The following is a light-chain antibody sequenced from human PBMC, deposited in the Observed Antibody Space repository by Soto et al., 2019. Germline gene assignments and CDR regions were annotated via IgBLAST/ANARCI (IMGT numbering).Light chain of an antibody. CDR1: SGHSSYA. CDR3: QTWGTGIVV. J-gene: IGLJ2*01. V-gene: IGLV4-69*01. CDR2: LNSGGSH. Sequence: QPVLTQSPSASASLGASVKLTCTLSSGHSSYAIAWHQQQPEKGPRYLMKLNSGGSHNKGDGIPDRFSGSSSGAERYLTISSLQSEDEADYYCQTWGTGIVVFGGGTKLTVL.